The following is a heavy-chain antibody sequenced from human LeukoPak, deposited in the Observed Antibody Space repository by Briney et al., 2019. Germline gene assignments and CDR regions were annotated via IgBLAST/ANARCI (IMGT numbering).Heavy chain of an antibody. CDR3: ATSGGYYSVDAFDI. V-gene: IGHV4-30-4*08. Sequence: PSETLSLTCTVSGGSISSGDYYWSWIRQPPGKGLEWIGYIYYSGSTYYNPSLKSRVTISVDTSKNQFSLKLSSVTAADTAVYYCATSGGYYSVDAFDIWGQGTMVTVSS. J-gene: IGHJ3*02. D-gene: IGHD1-26*01. CDR2: IYYSGST. CDR1: GGSISSGDYY.